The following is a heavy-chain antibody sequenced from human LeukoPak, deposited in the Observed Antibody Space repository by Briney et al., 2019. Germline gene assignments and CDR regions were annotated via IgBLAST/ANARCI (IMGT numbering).Heavy chain of an antibody. CDR1: GLIFSNYA. CDR2: ISGSGEST. CDR3: AKEEHYLDSSGNWFDH. V-gene: IGHV3-23*01. J-gene: IGHJ5*02. D-gene: IGHD3-22*01. Sequence: PGGSLRLSCVASGLIFSNYAMSWVRQAPGKGLEWVSAISGSGESTYYADSVKGRFTISRDNSKNTLYLQMNSLRVEDTAVYYCAKEEHYLDSSGNWFDHWGQGTLVTVSS.